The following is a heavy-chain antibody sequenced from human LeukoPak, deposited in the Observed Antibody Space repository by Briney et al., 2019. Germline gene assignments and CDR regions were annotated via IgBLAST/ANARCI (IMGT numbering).Heavy chain of an antibody. CDR2: IYTSGST. CDR3: ARVYYYDSSGYSFDY. Sequence: SETLSLTCTVSGGSISSYYWSWIRQPAGKGLEWIGRIYTSGSTNYNPSLESRVTISVDTSKNQFSLKLSSVTAADTAVYYCARVYYYDSSGYSFDYWGQGTLVTVSS. V-gene: IGHV4-4*07. CDR1: GGSISSYY. J-gene: IGHJ4*02. D-gene: IGHD3-22*01.